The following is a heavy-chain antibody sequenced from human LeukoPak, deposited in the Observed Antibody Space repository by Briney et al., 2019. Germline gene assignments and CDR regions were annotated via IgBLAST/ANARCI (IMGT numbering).Heavy chain of an antibody. CDR2: ISSNGGST. J-gene: IGHJ4*02. Sequence: GGSLRLSCAASGFTFSSYVMHWVRQAPGKGLEYVSAISSNGGSTYYANSVKGRFTISRDNSKNTLNLQMNSLRAEDTAVYYCVKDRTGTYTLDYWGQGTLVTVSS. D-gene: IGHD3-10*01. CDR3: VKDRTGTYTLDY. CDR1: GFTFSSYV. V-gene: IGHV3-64*01.